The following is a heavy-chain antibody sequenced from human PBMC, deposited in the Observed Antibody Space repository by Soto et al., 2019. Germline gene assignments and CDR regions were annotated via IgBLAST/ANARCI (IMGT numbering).Heavy chain of an antibody. Sequence: HPGGSLRLSCAASGFTFSSYAMSWVRQAPGKGLEWVSAISGSGGSTYYADSVKGRFTISRDNSKNTLYLQMNSLRAEDTAVYYCAKAPEPSRITIFGVVIIADFNYFDYWGQGTLVTVSS. CDR2: ISGSGGST. CDR3: AKAPEPSRITIFGVVIIADFNYFDY. J-gene: IGHJ4*02. CDR1: GFTFSSYA. V-gene: IGHV3-23*01. D-gene: IGHD3-3*01.